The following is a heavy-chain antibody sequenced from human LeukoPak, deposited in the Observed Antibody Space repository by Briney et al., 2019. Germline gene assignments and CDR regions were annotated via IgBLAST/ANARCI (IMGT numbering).Heavy chain of an antibody. J-gene: IGHJ3*02. Sequence: GGSLRLSCAASGFTFSSYAMHWVRQAPGKGLEYVSAISSNGGSTYYANSVKGRFTISRDNSKNTLYLQMGSLRAEDMAVYYCARDSRRGRDYDSWSGQGRRDFDIWGQGTMVTVSS. D-gene: IGHD3-3*01. V-gene: IGHV3-64*01. CDR1: GFTFSSYA. CDR3: ARDSRRGRDYDSWSGQGRRDFDI. CDR2: ISSNGGST.